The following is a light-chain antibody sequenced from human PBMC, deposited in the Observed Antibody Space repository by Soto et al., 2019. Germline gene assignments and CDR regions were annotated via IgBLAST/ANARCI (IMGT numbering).Light chain of an antibody. V-gene: IGKV1-39*01. Sequence: DIQMTQSQSSLSASVGYRVTITCRASQSISSYLNWYQQKPGKAPNLLIYAASTLQSGVPSRFSGSGSGTDFTLTIRSLQPEDFATYYCQQSYTTPLTFGGGTKVDIK. CDR1: QSISSY. CDR2: AAS. CDR3: QQSYTTPLT. J-gene: IGKJ4*01.